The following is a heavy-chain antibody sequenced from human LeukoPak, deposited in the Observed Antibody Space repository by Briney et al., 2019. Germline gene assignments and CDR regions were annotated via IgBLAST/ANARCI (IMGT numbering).Heavy chain of an antibody. D-gene: IGHD2-2*01. V-gene: IGHV3-30*15. CDR1: GFNLDYHA. Sequence: PGRSLRLSCAASGFNLDYHAMHWVRQAPGKGLEWVALISFDGREKNYADSVKGRFTISRDSSKNTLYLQMSSLGAEDAAVYYCARGGGYCSSTSCYLSPDFDFWGQGTLVTDSS. J-gene: IGHJ4*02. CDR2: ISFDGREK. CDR3: ARGGGYCSSTSCYLSPDFDF.